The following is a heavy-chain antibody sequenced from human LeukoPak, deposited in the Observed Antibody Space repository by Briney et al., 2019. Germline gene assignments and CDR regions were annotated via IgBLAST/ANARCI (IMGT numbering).Heavy chain of an antibody. CDR1: GVSFNGHY. D-gene: IGHD3-3*01. CDR3: ARVLQNYYHLDV. Sequence: SETLSLTCTVSGVSFNGHYWSWIRQPPGKGVERIGFIYDNESANYNSSLESRVAITVDTSKNQVFLKLNSVTAADTAVYYCARVLQNYYHLDVWGEGTTVTVSS. J-gene: IGHJ6*03. CDR2: IYDNESA. V-gene: IGHV4-59*11.